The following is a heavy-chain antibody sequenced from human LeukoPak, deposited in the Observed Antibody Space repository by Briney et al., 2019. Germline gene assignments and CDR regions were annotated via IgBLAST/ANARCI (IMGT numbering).Heavy chain of an antibody. CDR3: AREGTDGSDY. D-gene: IGHD2-8*01. V-gene: IGHV6-1*01. CDR1: GGSISSYY. Sequence: TSETLSLTCTVSGGSISSYYWSWIRQSPSRGLEWLGRTYYRSKWYNDYAVSVKSRITINPDTSKNQFSLQLNSVTPEDTAVYYCAREGTDGSDYWGQGTLVTVSS. CDR2: TYYRSKWYN. J-gene: IGHJ4*02.